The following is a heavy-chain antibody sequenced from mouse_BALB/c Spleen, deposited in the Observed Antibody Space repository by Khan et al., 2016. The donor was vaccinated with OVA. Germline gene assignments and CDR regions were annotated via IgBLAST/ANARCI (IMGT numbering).Heavy chain of an antibody. J-gene: IGHJ3*01. V-gene: IGHV5-6*01. CDR1: GFTFSTYG. D-gene: IGHD1-1*01. CDR3: ARLAYYYNSEGFAY. Sequence: VQLVESGGDFVRPGGSLKLSCAASGFTFSTYGMSWVRQTPDKRLEWVATISTGGAYTYYPDSVKGRFTISRDNAKNTLYLQLSSLRSEDTAIYYCARLAYYYNSEGFAYWGQGTLVTVSA. CDR2: ISTGGAYT.